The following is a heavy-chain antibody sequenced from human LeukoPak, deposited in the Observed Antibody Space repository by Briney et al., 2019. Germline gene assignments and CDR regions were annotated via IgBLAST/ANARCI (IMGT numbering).Heavy chain of an antibody. CDR3: ARDLRVGATTDFDY. CDR2: INPNSGGT. CDR1: GYTFTGYY. V-gene: IGHV1-2*02. D-gene: IGHD1-26*01. J-gene: IGHJ4*02. Sequence: ASVKASCKASGYTFTGYYMHWVRQAPGQGLEWMGWINPNSGGTNYAQKFQGRVTMTRDTSISTAYMELGRLRSDDTAVYYCARDLRVGATTDFDYWGQGTLVTVSS.